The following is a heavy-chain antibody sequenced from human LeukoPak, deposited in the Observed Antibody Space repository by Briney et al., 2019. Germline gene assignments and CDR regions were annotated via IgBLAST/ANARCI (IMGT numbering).Heavy chain of an antibody. CDR1: GFTVSSNY. V-gene: IGHV3-23*01. Sequence: GPLRLSCAASGFTVSSNYMSWVRQAPGKGLEWVSAISGSGAATYYADSVKGRFTISRDNSKSSLYLHMNSLRAEDTALYYCAKEGGDWLTAAAGYLWYFDLWGRATLVTVSS. D-gene: IGHD6-13*01. CDR3: AKEGGDWLTAAAGYLWYFDL. J-gene: IGHJ2*01. CDR2: ISGSGAAT.